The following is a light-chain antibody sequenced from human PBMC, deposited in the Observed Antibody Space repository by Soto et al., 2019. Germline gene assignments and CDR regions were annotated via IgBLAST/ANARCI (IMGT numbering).Light chain of an antibody. V-gene: IGLV1-51*01. CDR2: DNN. Sequence: QSVLTQPPSVSAAPGQKVTISCSGSSSNIGDNSASWYQQVPGTAPKYLIYDNNKRPSGIPDRFSGSKSGTSATLVITGLQTGDEADYYCGTWDNSLSAVVFGGGTKVTVL. J-gene: IGLJ2*01. CDR1: SSNIGDNS. CDR3: GTWDNSLSAVV.